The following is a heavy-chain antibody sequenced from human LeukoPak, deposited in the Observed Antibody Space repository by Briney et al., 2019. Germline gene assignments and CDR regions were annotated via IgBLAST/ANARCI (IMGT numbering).Heavy chain of an antibody. D-gene: IGHD3-10*01. CDR1: RFSFSNYW. CDR3: ASGEVWFGELLPDDY. V-gene: IGHV3-7*01. CDR2: IKQDGSEK. Sequence: GGSLRLSCAASRFSFSNYWMTWVRQAPGKGLEWVAKIKQDGSEKFYVDSVKGRFTISRDNAKNSLYLQMNSLRVEDTAVYYCASGEVWFGELLPDDYWGQGTLVTVSS. J-gene: IGHJ4*02.